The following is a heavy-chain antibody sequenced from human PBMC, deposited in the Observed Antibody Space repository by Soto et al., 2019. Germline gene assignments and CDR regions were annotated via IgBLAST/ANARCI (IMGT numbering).Heavy chain of an antibody. CDR2: INAGNGST. V-gene: IGHV1-3*01. CDR3: ARDLGGWPDY. D-gene: IGHD2-15*01. Sequence: ASVKVSCKASGYTFTSYAMHWVRQAPGQRLEWMGWINAGNGSTKYSQKFQGRVTITRDTSASTAYMELSSLRSEDTAVYYCARDLGGWPDYWGQGILVTVSS. CDR1: GYTFTSYA. J-gene: IGHJ4*02.